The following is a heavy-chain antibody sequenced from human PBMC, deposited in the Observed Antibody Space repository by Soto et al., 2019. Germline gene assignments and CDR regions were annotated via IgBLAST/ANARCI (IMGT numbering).Heavy chain of an antibody. CDR1: NGSFNTHY. CDR3: ARDRQLASRRSGVDWFDP. J-gene: IGHJ5*02. D-gene: IGHD6-13*01. Sequence: QVQLQQWGAGLLKPSETLSLTCAVYNGSFNTHYWSWIRQPPGKGLEWIGQIDHSGGTNYNPSLRSRVTLSVDTSMNQFCLKLTSLIAADTAVYFCARDRQLASRRSGVDWFDPWGQGTLVTVSS. CDR2: IDHSGGT. V-gene: IGHV4-34*01.